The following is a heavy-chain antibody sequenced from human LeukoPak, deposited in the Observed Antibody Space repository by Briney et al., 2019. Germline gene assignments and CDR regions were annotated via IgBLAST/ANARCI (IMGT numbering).Heavy chain of an antibody. D-gene: IGHD6-13*01. CDR2: ISGSGGST. J-gene: IGHJ6*02. CDR1: GFTFSSYA. CDR3: AKDRAYSSSWFYGLVV. Sequence: PGGSLRLSCAASGFTFSSYAMSWVRQAPGKGLEWVSAISGSGGSTYYADSVKGRFTISRDNSKNTLYLQMNSLRAEDTAVYYCAKDRAYSSSWFYGLVVWGQGTTVTVSS. V-gene: IGHV3-23*01.